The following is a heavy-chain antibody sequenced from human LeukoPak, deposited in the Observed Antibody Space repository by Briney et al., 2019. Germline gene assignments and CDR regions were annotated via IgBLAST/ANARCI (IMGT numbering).Heavy chain of an antibody. CDR2: IYYNGNT. Sequence: SETLFLTCTVSGDSINSADYYWSWIRQPPGKGLEWIGYIYYNGNTYYNPSLRSRVSISIDTSKNQFSLKLTSVTAADTAVYFCARAVPYNWNSGLYFDFWGQGTLVTVSS. J-gene: IGHJ4*02. D-gene: IGHD1-7*01. CDR1: GDSINSADYY. CDR3: ARAVPYNWNSGLYFDF. V-gene: IGHV4-30-4*08.